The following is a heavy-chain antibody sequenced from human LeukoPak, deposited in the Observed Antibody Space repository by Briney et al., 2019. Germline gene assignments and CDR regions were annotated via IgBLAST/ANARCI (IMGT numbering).Heavy chain of an antibody. V-gene: IGHV1-69*05. CDR1: GGTFSSYA. Sequence: ASVKVSCKASGGTFSSYAISWVRQAPGQGLEWMGRIIPIFGTANYAQKFQGRVTITTDESTSTAYMELSSLRSEDTAVYYCARSLPWFIAAREDIVATYHDAFDIWGQGTMVTVSS. J-gene: IGHJ3*02. D-gene: IGHD5-12*01. CDR3: ARSLPWFIAAREDIVATYHDAFDI. CDR2: IIPIFGTA.